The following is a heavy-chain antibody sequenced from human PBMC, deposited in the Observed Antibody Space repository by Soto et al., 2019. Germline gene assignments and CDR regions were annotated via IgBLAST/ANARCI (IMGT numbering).Heavy chain of an antibody. V-gene: IGHV1-69*01. D-gene: IGHD3-22*01. CDR2: IIPIFGSA. Sequence: QVQLVQSGAEVKTPGSSVKVSCKASGGAFSSYAISWVRQAPGQGLEWMGGIIPIFGSASSAQKFQGRVKFNDNESTSTAYMELSSLRSEDTAVYYCARGYYDSCGLFDLWGRGTLVTVSS. CDR1: GGAFSSYA. J-gene: IGHJ2*01. CDR3: ARGYYDSCGLFDL.